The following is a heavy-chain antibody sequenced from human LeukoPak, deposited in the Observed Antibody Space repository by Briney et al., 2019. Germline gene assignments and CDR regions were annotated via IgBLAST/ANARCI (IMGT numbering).Heavy chain of an antibody. CDR2: ISSSSSDI. J-gene: IGHJ5*02. D-gene: IGHD2-2*01. V-gene: IGHV3-21*05. CDR1: GFSFNTYS. CDR3: ARGSRSLYCSSTSCYPGHWFDP. Sequence: GGSLRLSCAASGFSFNTYSMNWVRQAPGKGLEWVSYISSSSSDIYYADSVQGRFIISRDNAKNSLYLQMNSLRVEDTAVYYCARGSRSLYCSSTSCYPGHWFDPWGQGTLVAVSS.